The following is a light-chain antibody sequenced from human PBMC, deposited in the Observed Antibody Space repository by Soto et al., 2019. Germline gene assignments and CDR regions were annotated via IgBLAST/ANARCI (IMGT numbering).Light chain of an antibody. CDR3: TSYTLTTTLHV. V-gene: IGLV2-14*01. Sequence: QSALTQPASVSGSPGQSITISCTGTSSDVGGYNYVSWYQQHPGKAPKLMIYEVSNRPSGVSNRFSGSKSSNTASLTISGLQAEDEADYYCTSYTLTTTLHVFGTGTKLTVL. CDR1: SSDVGGYNY. CDR2: EVS. J-gene: IGLJ1*01.